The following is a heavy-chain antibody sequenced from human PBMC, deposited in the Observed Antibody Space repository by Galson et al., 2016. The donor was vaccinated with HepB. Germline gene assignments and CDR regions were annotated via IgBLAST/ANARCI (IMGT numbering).Heavy chain of an antibody. V-gene: IGHV3-21*01. CDR1: GFTFNTFA. J-gene: IGHJ4*02. Sequence: SLRLSCAASGFTFNTFALNWVRQAPGKGLEWVSSISSRSEYIYYSDSLRGRFTISRDNAKNSLYLQINSLRAEDTAMYYCARARVGAVSGTLDYWGQGALVTVSS. CDR2: ISSRSEYI. D-gene: IGHD6-19*01. CDR3: ARARVGAVSGTLDY.